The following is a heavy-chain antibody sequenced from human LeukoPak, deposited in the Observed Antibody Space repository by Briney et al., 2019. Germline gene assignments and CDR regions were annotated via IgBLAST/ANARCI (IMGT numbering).Heavy chain of an antibody. V-gene: IGHV4-59*01. J-gene: IGHJ4*02. CDR1: GGSISSYY. Sequence: PETLSLTCTVSGGSISSYYWSWIRQPPGKGLEWIGYIYYSGSTNYNPSLKSRVTISVDTSKNQFSLKLSSVTAADTAVYYCAREVRSWYGGIDYWGQGTLVTVSS. CDR3: AREVRSWYGGIDY. D-gene: IGHD6-13*01. CDR2: IYYSGST.